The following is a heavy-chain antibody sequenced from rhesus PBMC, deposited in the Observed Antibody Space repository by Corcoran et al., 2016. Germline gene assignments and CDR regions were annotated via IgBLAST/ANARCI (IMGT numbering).Heavy chain of an antibody. CDR1: GYTFTDYY. V-gene: IGHV1S2*01. Sequence: QVQLVQSGAEVKKPGSSVKVSCKASGYTFTDYYMPWVRPAPRQGLELMGWINPYNGNTKDAQKFQGRVNMTRDTSTSTADIELSSLRSEDTAVYYCARVGYDSGSSEYFEFWGQGALVTVSS. D-gene: IGHD3-28*01. CDR2: INPYNGNT. CDR3: ARVGYDSGSSEYFEF. J-gene: IGHJ1*01.